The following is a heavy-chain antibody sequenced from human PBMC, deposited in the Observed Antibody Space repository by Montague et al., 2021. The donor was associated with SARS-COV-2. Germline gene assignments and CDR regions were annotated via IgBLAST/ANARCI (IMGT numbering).Heavy chain of an antibody. J-gene: IGHJ4*02. Sequence: SETLSLTCAVSDGSITSYSWTWIRQPPGKGLEWIGRIYYRGSTNYNPSLKSRVTISVDTSKNQFSLKLTSVTAADTAVYYCARTGLETYVIVTGYTVNAFDMWGQGTLVAVSS. CDR1: DGSITSYS. V-gene: IGHV4-59*01. CDR2: IYYRGST. D-gene: IGHD3-9*01. CDR3: ARTGLETYVIVTGYTVNAFDM.